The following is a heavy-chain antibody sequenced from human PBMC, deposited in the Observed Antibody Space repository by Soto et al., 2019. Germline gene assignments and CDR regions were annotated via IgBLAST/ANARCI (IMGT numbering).Heavy chain of an antibody. D-gene: IGHD4-17*01. V-gene: IGHV3-21*01. CDR2: ISSSSSYI. CDR3: ARVMWVYGDYDAFDI. Sequence: EVQLVESGGGLVKPGGSLRLSCAASGFTFSSYSMNWVRQAPGKGLEWVSSISSSSSYIYYADSVKGRFTISRDNAKNSLDLQMISRRAEDTAVYYCARVMWVYGDYDAFDIWGQGTMVTVSS. J-gene: IGHJ3*02. CDR1: GFTFSSYS.